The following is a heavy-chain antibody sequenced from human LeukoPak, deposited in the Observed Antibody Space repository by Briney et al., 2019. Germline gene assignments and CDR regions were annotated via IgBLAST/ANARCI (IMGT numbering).Heavy chain of an antibody. Sequence: GGSLRLSCAASGFTFSSYSMNWVRQAPGKGLEWVSSISSSSSYIYYADSVKGRFTISRDNAKNSLYLQMNSLRAEDTAVYYCAPPGYSSSGNAFDIWGQGTMVTVSS. CDR3: APPGYSSSGNAFDI. J-gene: IGHJ3*02. D-gene: IGHD6-6*01. CDR2: ISSSSSYI. V-gene: IGHV3-21*01. CDR1: GFTFSSYS.